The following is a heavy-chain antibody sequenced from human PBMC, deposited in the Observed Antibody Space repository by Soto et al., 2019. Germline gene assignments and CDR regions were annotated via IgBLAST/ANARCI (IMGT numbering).Heavy chain of an antibody. V-gene: IGHV4-39*01. CDR1: GGSISSSSYY. Sequence: SETLSLTCTVSGGSISSSSYYWGWIRQPPGKGLEWIGSIYYSGSTYYNPSLKSRVTISVDTSKNQFSLKLSSVTAADTAVYYCARGLRTEYYFDYWGQGTLVTVSS. CDR2: IYYSGST. CDR3: ARGLRTEYYFDY. J-gene: IGHJ4*02.